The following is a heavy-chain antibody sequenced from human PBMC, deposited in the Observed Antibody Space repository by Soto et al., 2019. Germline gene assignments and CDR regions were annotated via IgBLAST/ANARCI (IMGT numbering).Heavy chain of an antibody. CDR1: GGTFSSYA. V-gene: IGHV1-69*12. Sequence: QVQLVQSGAEVKKPGSSVKVSCKASGGTFSSYAISWVRQAPGQGLEWMGGIIPIFGTANYAQKFQGRVTITAEEYTSTAYMELSRLRSEDTAGYYCARGPPSYGGFDYWGQGTLVTVSS. J-gene: IGHJ4*02. CDR3: ARGPPSYGGFDY. CDR2: IIPIFGTA. D-gene: IGHD4-17*01.